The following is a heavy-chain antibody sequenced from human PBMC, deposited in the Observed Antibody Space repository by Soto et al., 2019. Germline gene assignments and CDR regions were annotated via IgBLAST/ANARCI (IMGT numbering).Heavy chain of an antibody. CDR3: ARQDHGGLDV. V-gene: IGHV4-31*03. Sequence: SETLSLTCTVSGDSISSGGYYWSWIRQHPGKGLEWIGYIYYSGSTYYNPSLKSRVTISVDTSKNQFSLKLSSVTAADTAVYYCARQDHGGLDVWGQGTTVTVSS. J-gene: IGHJ6*02. CDR2: IYYSGST. CDR1: GDSISSGGYY.